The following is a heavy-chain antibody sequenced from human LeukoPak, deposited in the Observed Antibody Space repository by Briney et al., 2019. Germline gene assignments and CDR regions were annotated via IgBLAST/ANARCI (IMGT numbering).Heavy chain of an antibody. Sequence: GGSLRLSCAASGFTFSSYAMHWVRQAPGKGLEWVAVISYDGSNKYYADSVKGRFTISRDNSKNSLYLQMNSLQTDDTGIYYCARDTAAALDYWGQGILVTVSS. CDR2: ISYDGSNK. J-gene: IGHJ4*02. V-gene: IGHV3-30*04. D-gene: IGHD6-13*01. CDR3: ARDTAAALDY. CDR1: GFTFSSYA.